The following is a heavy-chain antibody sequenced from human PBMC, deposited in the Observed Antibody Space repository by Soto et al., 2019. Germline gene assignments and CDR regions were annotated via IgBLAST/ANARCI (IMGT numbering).Heavy chain of an antibody. CDR3: PHRLRTMLRCGQGVDYFDF. Sequence: QITLKESGPTLVKPTQTLTVTCTFSGFSLTTDGEGVGWIRQPPGKALEWLALIYWDDDKRYSPSLRTRLTITQDTSNNQLLLTTPNIDPADTATYSCPHRLRTMLRCGQGVDYFDFWGHGTLVTLSS. CDR2: IYWDDDK. CDR1: GFSLTTDGEG. D-gene: IGHD3-10*01. V-gene: IGHV2-5*02. J-gene: IGHJ4*01.